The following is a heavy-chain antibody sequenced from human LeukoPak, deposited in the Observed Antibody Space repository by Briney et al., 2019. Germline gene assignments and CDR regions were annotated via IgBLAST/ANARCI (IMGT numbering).Heavy chain of an antibody. CDR1: GGTFSSYA. V-gene: IGHV1-69*04. CDR2: IIPILGIA. J-gene: IGHJ6*02. D-gene: IGHD2-2*01. CDR3: ARDPSTSYYYYGMDV. Sequence: GASVKISCKASGGTFSSYAISWVRQAPGQGLEWMGRIIPILGIANYAQKFQGRVTITADKSTSTAYMELSSLRSEDTAVYYCARDPSTSYYYYGMDVWGQGTTVNVSS.